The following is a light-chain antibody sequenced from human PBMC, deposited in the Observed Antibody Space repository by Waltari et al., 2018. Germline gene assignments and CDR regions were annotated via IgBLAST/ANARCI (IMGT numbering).Light chain of an antibody. V-gene: IGLV1-47*01. CDR1: SSNIGSNY. CDR2: KNN. J-gene: IGLJ3*02. CDR3: AAWDDNLSGLV. Sequence: QSVLTQPPSASGTPGQKVTISCNGSSSNIGSNYVYWYQQFPGTAPKLLIFKNNQRPSGVPDRFSDSKSGTPASLAINGLRSEDEADYYCAAWDDNLSGLVLGGGTKVTVL.